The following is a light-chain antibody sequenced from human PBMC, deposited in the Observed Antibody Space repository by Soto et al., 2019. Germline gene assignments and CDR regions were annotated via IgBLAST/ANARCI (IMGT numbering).Light chain of an antibody. Sequence: EIVLTQSPATMSLSPGERATLSCRTSQSVSRNLAWYQQKPGHAPRLLIYDASQRATGIAARFSGSGSGTDFTLTISSLEPEDFALYYCQHRSHWPAFGGGNKADI. CDR1: QSVSRN. J-gene: IGKJ4*01. CDR2: DAS. V-gene: IGKV3-11*01. CDR3: QHRSHWPA.